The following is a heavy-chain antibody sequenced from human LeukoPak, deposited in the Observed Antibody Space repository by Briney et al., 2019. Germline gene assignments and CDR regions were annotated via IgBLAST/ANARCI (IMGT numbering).Heavy chain of an antibody. J-gene: IGHJ3*02. V-gene: IGHV4-34*01. CDR3: ARDRYCSSSSCYPDAFDI. Sequence: SETLSLTCAVYGGSFSGYYWSWIRQPPGKGLEWIGEINHSGSTNYNPSLKNRVTISVDTSKNQFSLKLSSVTAADTAVYYCARDRYCSSSSCYPDAFDIWGQGTMVTVSS. D-gene: IGHD2-2*01. CDR1: GGSFSGYY. CDR2: INHSGST.